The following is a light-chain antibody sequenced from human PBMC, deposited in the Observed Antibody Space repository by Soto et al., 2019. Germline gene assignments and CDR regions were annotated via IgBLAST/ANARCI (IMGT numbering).Light chain of an antibody. Sequence: EVVLTQSPATLSLSPGERATLSCRASQSVSTYLAWYQQKPGQAPRLLISGASTRATGVPARVSASGSGTAFTLTITSLQSDDFGVYYCQQYADWPTTFGQGTRVEIK. CDR1: QSVSTY. CDR3: QQYADWPTT. V-gene: IGKV3-15*01. J-gene: IGKJ1*01. CDR2: GAS.